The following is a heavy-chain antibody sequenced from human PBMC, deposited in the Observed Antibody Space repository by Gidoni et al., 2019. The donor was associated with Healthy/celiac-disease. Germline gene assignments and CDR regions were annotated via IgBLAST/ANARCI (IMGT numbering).Heavy chain of an antibody. CDR3: ARYLGTPKDV. J-gene: IGHJ6*02. CDR1: GFTFSSYG. CDR2: ILYYGSNK. D-gene: IGHD3-16*01. Sequence: QVQLVESGGGVVQPGRSLRLTWAAAGFTFSSYGIHWVREAPGKGLEWVAVILYYGSNKYYADSVEGRFTISRNNSNNTLYLQMHSLRAEDTAVYYCARYLGTPKDVCGQGTTVTVSS. V-gene: IGHV3-33*01.